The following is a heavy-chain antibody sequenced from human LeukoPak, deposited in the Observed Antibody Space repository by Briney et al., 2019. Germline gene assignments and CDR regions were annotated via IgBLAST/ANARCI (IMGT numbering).Heavy chain of an antibody. D-gene: IGHD6-13*01. J-gene: IGHJ3*02. CDR1: GFTFSSYS. CDR2: ISGSSNTI. CDR3: ALNSSSYRGDAFDI. V-gene: IGHV3-48*02. Sequence: GSLRLSCAASGFTFSSYSMNWVRQAPGKGLEWVSYISGSSNTIYHADSVKGRFTISRDNAKNSLYLQMNNLRDEDTAVYYCALNSSSYRGDAFDIWGQGTMVTVSS.